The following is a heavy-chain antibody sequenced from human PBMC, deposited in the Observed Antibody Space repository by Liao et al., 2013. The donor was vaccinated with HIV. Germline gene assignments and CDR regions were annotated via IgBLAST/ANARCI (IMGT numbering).Heavy chain of an antibody. J-gene: IGHJ1*01. CDR1: GGSISSYY. CDR2: IYYSGST. D-gene: IGHD3-22*01. Sequence: QVQLQESGPGLVKPSETLSLTCTVSGGSISSYYWSWIRQPPGKGLEWIGYIYYSGSTNYNPSLKSRVTISVDTSKNQFSLKLRSVTAADTAMYYCARHSGRYYWDYFQHWGQGTLVTVSS. CDR3: ARHSGRYYWDYFQH. V-gene: IGHV4-59*01.